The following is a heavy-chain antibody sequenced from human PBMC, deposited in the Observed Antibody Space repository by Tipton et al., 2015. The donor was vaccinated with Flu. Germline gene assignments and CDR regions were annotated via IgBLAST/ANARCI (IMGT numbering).Heavy chain of an antibody. Sequence: TLSLTCSVSNGPINYFYWSWVRQPPGRGLEWIGYIHFSGSTNYNPSLRSRVTLSLDTARTQFSLRLSSVTAADTAVYYCARLWWGLGDAFDIWGQGSLVTVSS. CDR1: NGPINYFY. J-gene: IGHJ3*02. CDR2: IHFSGST. V-gene: IGHV4-59*01. D-gene: IGHD2-21*01. CDR3: ARLWWGLGDAFDI.